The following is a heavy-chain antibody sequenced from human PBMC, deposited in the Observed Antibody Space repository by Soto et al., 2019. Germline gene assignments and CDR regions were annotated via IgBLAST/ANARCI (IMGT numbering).Heavy chain of an antibody. J-gene: IGHJ4*02. V-gene: IGHV4-4*07. D-gene: IGHD1-26*01. CDR2: IYTSGST. Sequence: PSETLSLTCTVSGGSISSYYWSWIRQPAGKGLEWIGRIYTSGSTNYNPSLKSRVTMSVDTSKNQFSLKLSSVTAADTAVYYCARDSEGGSPEINPFDYWGQGTLVTVS. CDR3: ARDSEGGSPEINPFDY. CDR1: GGSISSYY.